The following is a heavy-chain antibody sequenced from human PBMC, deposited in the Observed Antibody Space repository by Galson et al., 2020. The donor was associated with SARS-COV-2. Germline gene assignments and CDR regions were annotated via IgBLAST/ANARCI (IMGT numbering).Heavy chain of an antibody. D-gene: IGHD6-19*01. CDR2: IRSKAYGGTT. V-gene: IGHV3-49*03. CDR3: AREAVASDFYYMDV. CDR1: GFTFSDYA. J-gene: IGHJ6*03. Sequence: GGSLILSCTASGFTFSDYAVNWFRLAPGKGLEWISFIRSKAYGGTTEYAASVKGRFIISRDDSKSIGYLQMNSLKTEDTAVYYCAREAVASDFYYMDVWGKGTTVTVSS.